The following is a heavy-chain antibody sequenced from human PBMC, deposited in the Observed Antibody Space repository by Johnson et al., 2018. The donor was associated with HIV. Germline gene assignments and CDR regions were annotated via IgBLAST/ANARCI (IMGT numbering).Heavy chain of an antibody. CDR3: ARDASLRFLEWFDAFDI. Sequence: VQLVESGGGLVQPGGSLRLSCAASGFSVSASYMSWLRQAPGKALEWVSVIYRGGATYYADSVKGRFTISRDNSKNTLYLQMNSLRAEDTAVYYCARDASLRFLEWFDAFDIWGQGTMVTVSS. J-gene: IGHJ3*02. V-gene: IGHV3-66*02. CDR1: GFSVSASY. CDR2: IYRGGAT. D-gene: IGHD3-3*01.